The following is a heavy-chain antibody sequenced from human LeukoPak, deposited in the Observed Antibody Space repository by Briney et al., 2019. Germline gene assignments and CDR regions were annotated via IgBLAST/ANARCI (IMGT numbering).Heavy chain of an antibody. Sequence: GGSLRLSCAASGFTFSNYWMSWVRQAPGKGLEWVANIKQDGSEKSSVDSVEGRFTISRDNAKNSLYLQMNSLRAEDTAVYFCAREVYSGLYFDQWGQGTLLTVSS. J-gene: IGHJ4*02. CDR2: IKQDGSEK. CDR1: GFTFSNYW. V-gene: IGHV3-7*03. CDR3: AREVYSGLYFDQ. D-gene: IGHD5-12*01.